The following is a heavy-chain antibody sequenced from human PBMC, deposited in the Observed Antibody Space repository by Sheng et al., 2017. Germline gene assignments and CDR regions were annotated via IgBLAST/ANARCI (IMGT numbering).Heavy chain of an antibody. Sequence: EVQLVESGGGLVQPGGSLRLSCAASGFTFSSYEMNWVRQAPGKGLEWVSYISSSGSTIYYADSVKGRLTISRDNAKNSLYLQMNSLRAEDTAVYYCARDVSSWYHYWGQGTLVTVSS. CDR2: ISSSGSTI. V-gene: IGHV3-48*03. D-gene: IGHD6-13*01. CDR1: GFTFSSYE. J-gene: IGHJ4*02. CDR3: ARDVSSWYHY.